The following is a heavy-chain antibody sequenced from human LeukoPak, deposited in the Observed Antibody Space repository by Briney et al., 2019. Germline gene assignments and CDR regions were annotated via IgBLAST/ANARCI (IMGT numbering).Heavy chain of an antibody. CDR1: GFTFSSAG. Sequence: PGGSLRLSCAASGFTFSSAGMHWVRQAPGKGLEWVAVILYDGSKECYPDSVKGRFTISRDNSKDTLYLQMNSLRVEDTAVYYCAKEQSSGWYRVADHWGQGTLVTVSS. V-gene: IGHV3-30*18. D-gene: IGHD6-19*01. CDR2: ILYDGSKE. CDR3: AKEQSSGWYRVADH. J-gene: IGHJ4*02.